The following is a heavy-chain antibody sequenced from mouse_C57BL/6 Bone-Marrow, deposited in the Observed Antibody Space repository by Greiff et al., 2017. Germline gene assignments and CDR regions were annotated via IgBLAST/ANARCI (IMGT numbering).Heavy chain of an antibody. CDR3: STGRLSGGY. CDR2: IDPENGDT. V-gene: IGHV14-4*01. Sequence: EVKLLQSGAELVRPGASVKLSCTASGFNIKDDYMHWVKQRPEQGLEWIGWIDPENGDTEYASKFQGKATITADTSSTAACLQRSSLTSEDTAVYYCSTGRLSGGYWGQGTTLTVSA. CDR1: GFNIKDDY. D-gene: IGHD1-1*01. J-gene: IGHJ2*01.